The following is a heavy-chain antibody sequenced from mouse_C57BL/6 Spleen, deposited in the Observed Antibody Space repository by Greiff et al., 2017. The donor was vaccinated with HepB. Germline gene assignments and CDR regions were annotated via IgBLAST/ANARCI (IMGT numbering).Heavy chain of an antibody. J-gene: IGHJ2*01. Sequence: VQLQQSGAELVRPGASVTLSCKASGYTFTDYEMHWVKQTPVHGLEWIGAIDPETGGTAYNQKFKGKAILTADKSSSTSYMELRSLTSGDSAVFYCPRGPRRSYYFDYWGQGTTLPVSS. V-gene: IGHV1-15*01. CDR3: PRGPRRSYYFDY. CDR1: GYTFTDYE. CDR2: IDPETGGT.